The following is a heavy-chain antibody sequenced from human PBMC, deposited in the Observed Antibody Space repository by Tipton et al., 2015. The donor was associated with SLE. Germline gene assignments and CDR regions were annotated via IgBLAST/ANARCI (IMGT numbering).Heavy chain of an antibody. D-gene: IGHD6-13*01. J-gene: IGHJ4*02. V-gene: IGHV4-39*01. CDR1: GGSISSSSYY. CDR3: ARLFGASSWSEPDY. Sequence: LRLSCTVSGGSISSSSYYWGWIRQPPGKGLEWIGSIYYSGSTNYNPSLKSRVTISVDTSKNQFSLKLSSVTAADTAVYYCARLFGASSWSEPDYWGQGTLVTVSS. CDR2: IYYSGST.